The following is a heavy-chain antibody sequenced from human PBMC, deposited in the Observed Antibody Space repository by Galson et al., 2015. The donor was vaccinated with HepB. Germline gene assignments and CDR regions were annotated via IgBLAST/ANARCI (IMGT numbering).Heavy chain of an antibody. Sequence: SLRLSCAASGFIFRSYGMHWVRQAPGKGLEWLAVIWYDGSNKYYADSVKGRFTVSRDNSKNTLYLQMNSLRAEDTAVYYCMRDGIYCSGGFCHPYWGQGTLVTVSS. CDR1: GFIFRSYG. J-gene: IGHJ4*02. CDR2: IWYDGSNK. V-gene: IGHV3-33*01. D-gene: IGHD2-15*01. CDR3: MRDGIYCSGGFCHPY.